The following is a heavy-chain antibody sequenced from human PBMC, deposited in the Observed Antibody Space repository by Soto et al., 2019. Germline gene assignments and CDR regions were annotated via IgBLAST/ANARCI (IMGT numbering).Heavy chain of an antibody. CDR3: ASTPYCSSTSCSHAFDI. CDR2: IYPGDSDT. V-gene: IGHV5-51*03. D-gene: IGHD2-2*01. Sequence: GKSLKISCKGSGYSFTSYWISWVRQVPGKGLEWMGIIYPGDSDTRYSPSFQGQVTISADKSISTAYLQWSSLKASDTAMYYCASTPYCSSTSCSHAFDIWGQGTMVTVSS. CDR1: GYSFTSYW. J-gene: IGHJ3*02.